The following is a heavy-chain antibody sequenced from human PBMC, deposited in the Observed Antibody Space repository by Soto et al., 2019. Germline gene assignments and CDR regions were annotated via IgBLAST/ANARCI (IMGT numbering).Heavy chain of an antibody. CDR3: ARVSRSGWYPGYHYGMDV. Sequence: QVHLVQSGAEVKKPGASVKVSCKGSGYSFTGYDINWVRQASGQGLEWMGWVNSDSGNTDYPQKFQGRVTMNTDTARSAAQLELSSLRAEETAVYYCARVSRSGWYPGYHYGMDVWGQGTTVTVSS. J-gene: IGHJ6*02. V-gene: IGHV1-8*02. D-gene: IGHD6-19*01. CDR2: VNSDSGNT. CDR1: GYSFTGYD.